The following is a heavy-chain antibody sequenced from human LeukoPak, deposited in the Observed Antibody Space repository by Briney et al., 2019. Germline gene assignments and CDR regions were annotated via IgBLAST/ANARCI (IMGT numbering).Heavy chain of an antibody. CDR3: ARYVGIATPHFDF. CDR1: NGSITGGGFY. D-gene: IGHD5-24*01. Sequence: SQTLSLTCTVSNGSITGGGFYWSWIRQLPGKGLEWIGHMSHSGTSHYNPSLQSRVIMLVDRSKRQFSLSLSSVTAADTAMYYCARYVGIATPHFDFWGLGTLVTVSS. V-gene: IGHV4-30-2*01. J-gene: IGHJ4*02. CDR2: MSHSGTS.